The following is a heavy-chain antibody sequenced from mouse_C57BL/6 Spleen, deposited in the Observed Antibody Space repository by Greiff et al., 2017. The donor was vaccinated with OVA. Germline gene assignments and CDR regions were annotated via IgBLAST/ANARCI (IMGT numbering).Heavy chain of an antibody. Sequence: VQLKESGGGLVKPGGSLRLSCAASGFTFSDYGMHWVRQAPEKGLEWVAYISKGNSSYYTEDTVKGRLSISRYNAKYPLFLQITSLRSEDTAMYYCSRPYGKNYYAMDYWGQGTSVTVSS. D-gene: IGHD2-1*01. CDR1: GFTFSDYG. CDR2: ISKGNSSY. V-gene: IGHV5-17*01. J-gene: IGHJ4*01. CDR3: SRPYGKNYYAMDY.